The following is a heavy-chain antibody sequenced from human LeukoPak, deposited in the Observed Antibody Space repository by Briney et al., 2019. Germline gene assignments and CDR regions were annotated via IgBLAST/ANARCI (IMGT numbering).Heavy chain of an antibody. CDR1: GFTFSSYE. CDR2: ISSSGSTI. V-gene: IGHV3-48*03. CDR3: AKEASGYSYGLDAFDI. D-gene: IGHD5-18*01. Sequence: PGGSLRLSCAASGFTFSSYEMNWVRQAPGKGLEWVSYISSSGSTIYYADSVKGRFTISRDNAENSLYLQMNSLRGEDTAVYYCAKEASGYSYGLDAFDIWGQGTTVTVSS. J-gene: IGHJ3*02.